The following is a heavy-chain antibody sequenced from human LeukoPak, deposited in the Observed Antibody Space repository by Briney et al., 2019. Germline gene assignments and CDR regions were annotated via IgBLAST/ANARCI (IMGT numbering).Heavy chain of an antibody. D-gene: IGHD3-22*01. CDR2: ICGSGGNT. CDR3: AKARPGWLVRRGEAFDI. Sequence: GGSLRLSCAASGFTFSSYAMSWVRQAPGKGLEWVSAICGSGGNTYYADSVKGRFTISRDNSKNTLYLQMNSLRAEDTAVYYCAKARPGWLVRRGEAFDIWGQGTMVTVSS. V-gene: IGHV3-23*01. CDR1: GFTFSSYA. J-gene: IGHJ3*02.